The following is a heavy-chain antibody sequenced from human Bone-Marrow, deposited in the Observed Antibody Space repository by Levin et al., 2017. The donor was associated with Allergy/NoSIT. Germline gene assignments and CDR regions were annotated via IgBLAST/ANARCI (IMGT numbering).Heavy chain of an antibody. Sequence: NPSETLSLTCNVSGGSIRGGSYSWGWIRQPPEKGLEWIGTISSGRSTYYNPSFNSRLTISLDTSKNLFSLKLDSLTAADTAVYYCATGPSGFDYWGQGTLVTVSS. CDR1: GGSIRGGSYS. J-gene: IGHJ4*02. D-gene: IGHD1-26*01. V-gene: IGHV4-39*01. CDR2: ISSGRST. CDR3: ATGPSGFDY.